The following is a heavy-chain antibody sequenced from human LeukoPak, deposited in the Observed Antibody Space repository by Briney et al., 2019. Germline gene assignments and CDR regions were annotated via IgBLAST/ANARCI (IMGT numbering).Heavy chain of an antibody. CDR2: IWYDGSNK. J-gene: IGHJ4*02. CDR1: GFTFSSYG. CDR3: AREGGQELLSLPFDY. Sequence: PGGSLRLSCAASGFTFSSYGMHWVRQAPGKGLEWVAAIWYDGSNKYYADSVKGRFTISRDNSKNTLYLQMNSLRAEDTAVYYCAREGGQELLSLPFDYWGQGTLVTVSS. D-gene: IGHD1-26*01. V-gene: IGHV3-33*01.